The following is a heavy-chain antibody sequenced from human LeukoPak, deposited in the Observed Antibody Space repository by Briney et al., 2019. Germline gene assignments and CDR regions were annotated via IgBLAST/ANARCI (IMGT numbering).Heavy chain of an antibody. CDR2: IKQDGSEK. Sequence: GGSLRLSCAASGFTFSSYSMSWVRQAPGKGLEWVANIKQDGSEKYYVDSVKGRFTISRDNAKNSLYLQMNSLRAEDTAVYYCARDPGVGATARYYFDYWGQGTLVTVSS. V-gene: IGHV3-7*01. J-gene: IGHJ4*02. CDR1: GFTFSSYS. CDR3: ARDPGVGATARYYFDY. D-gene: IGHD1-26*01.